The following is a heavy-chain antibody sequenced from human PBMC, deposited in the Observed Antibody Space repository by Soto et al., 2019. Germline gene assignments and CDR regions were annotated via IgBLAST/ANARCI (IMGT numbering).Heavy chain of an antibody. V-gene: IGHV1-69*13. CDR1: GGTFSSYA. D-gene: IGHD3-3*01. CDR2: IIPIFGTA. CDR3: ARGPPHYDFRSGYPRGMPFDY. J-gene: IGHJ4*02. Sequence: SVKVSYKASGGTFSSYAISWVRQAPGQGLEWMGGIIPIFGTANYAQKFQGRVTITADESTSTAYMELSSLRSEDTAVYYCARGPPHYDFRSGYPRGMPFDYWGQG.